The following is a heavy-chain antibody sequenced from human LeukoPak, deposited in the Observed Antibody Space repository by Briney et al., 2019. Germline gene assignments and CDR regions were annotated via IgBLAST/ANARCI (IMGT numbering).Heavy chain of an antibody. Sequence: GGSLRLSCAASGFTVSSNDMSWVRQAPGKGLECISVIYSGGSTDYADSVKGRLTISRDNSKNTLYLQMNSLRAEDTAVYYCAKEYYDSSGYHCDYWGQGTLVTVSS. CDR2: IYSGGST. V-gene: IGHV3-53*01. CDR3: AKEYYDSSGYHCDY. D-gene: IGHD3-22*01. J-gene: IGHJ4*02. CDR1: GFTVSSND.